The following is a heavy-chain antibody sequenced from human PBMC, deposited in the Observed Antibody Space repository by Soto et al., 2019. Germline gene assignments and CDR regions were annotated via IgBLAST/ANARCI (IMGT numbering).Heavy chain of an antibody. V-gene: IGHV1-3*01. CDR2: INAGNGNT. CDR1: GYTFTSYA. J-gene: IGHJ5*02. D-gene: IGHD3-3*01. CDR3: ARSFTIFGVVTP. Sequence: ASVKVSCKASGYTFTSYAMHWVRQAPGQRLEWMGWINAGNGNTKYSQKFQGRVTMTRDTSTSTVYMELSSLRSEDTAVYYCARSFTIFGVVTPWGQGTLVTVSS.